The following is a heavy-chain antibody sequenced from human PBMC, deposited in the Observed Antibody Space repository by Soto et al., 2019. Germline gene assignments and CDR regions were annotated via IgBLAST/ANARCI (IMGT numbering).Heavy chain of an antibody. CDR2: ISSSIRYT. V-gene: IGHV3-21*01. J-gene: IGHJ2*01. D-gene: IGHD7-27*01. CDR1: GFTFSSYS. CDR3: ARAPSWEGYLYWYFDP. Sequence: PGGSLRLSCAASGFTFSSYSMNWVRQAPGKGLEWVSSISSSIRYTYYADSVKGRFTISRDKAKNSLYLQMNSLRAEDTAVYYCARAPSWEGYLYWYFDPWGHGTLVTVSS.